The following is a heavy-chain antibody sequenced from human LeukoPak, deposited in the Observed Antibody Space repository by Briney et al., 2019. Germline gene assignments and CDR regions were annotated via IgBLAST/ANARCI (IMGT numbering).Heavy chain of an antibody. CDR3: ARTTVTTHFDY. Sequence: PSETLSLTCTVSGGSISGSSYYWGWIRQPPRKGLEWIGSIYYSGTYYNPSLKSRVTISVDTSKNQFSLKLSSVTAADTAMYYCARTTVTTHFDYWGQGTLVTVSS. CDR2: IYYSGT. D-gene: IGHD4-17*01. V-gene: IGHV4-39*01. J-gene: IGHJ4*02. CDR1: GGSISGSSYY.